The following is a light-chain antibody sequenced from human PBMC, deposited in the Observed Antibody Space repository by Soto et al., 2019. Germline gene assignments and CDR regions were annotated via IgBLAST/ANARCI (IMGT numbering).Light chain of an antibody. J-gene: IGLJ1*01. CDR2: EVS. CDR1: SSDVGGYNY. CDR3: SSYTDSSNYV. Sequence: QSVLTQPASVSGSPGQSITISCTGTSSDVGGYNYVSWFQQHPGKVPKLMIYEVSSRPPGVSNRFSGSRSGNTASLTISGLQAEDEADYYCSSYTDSSNYVFGTGTKVTVL. V-gene: IGLV2-14*01.